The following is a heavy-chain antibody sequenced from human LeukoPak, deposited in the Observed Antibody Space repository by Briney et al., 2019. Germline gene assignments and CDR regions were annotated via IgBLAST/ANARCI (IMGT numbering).Heavy chain of an antibody. CDR2: ITPDGSST. CDR3: VRDGSRGYSGYDYTFDS. Sequence: GGSLRLSCAASGFTFSSYAMSWVRQAPGTGLEWVSRITPDGSSTSYADSVKGRFTISRDNAKNSLYLQMNSLRAEDTAVYYCVRDGSRGYSGYDYTFDSWGQGTLVTVSS. J-gene: IGHJ4*02. V-gene: IGHV3-74*01. D-gene: IGHD5-12*01. CDR1: GFTFSSYA.